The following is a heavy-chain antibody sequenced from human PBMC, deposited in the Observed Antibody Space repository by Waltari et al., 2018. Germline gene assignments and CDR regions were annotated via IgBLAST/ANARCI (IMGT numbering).Heavy chain of an antibody. CDR1: GFSFSLYW. J-gene: IGHJ5*02. D-gene: IGHD1-26*01. V-gene: IGHV3-7*01. CDR2: IKQDGTEK. Sequence: EVQLVESGGGLVQPGGSLRLSCAASGFSFSLYWMNWVRQAPGKGLGLVANIKQDGTEKYYVESGRGRFTISRDNAKNSVYVQMNSLRDEDTAVYYCARGGASWGQGTLVTVSS. CDR3: ARGGAS.